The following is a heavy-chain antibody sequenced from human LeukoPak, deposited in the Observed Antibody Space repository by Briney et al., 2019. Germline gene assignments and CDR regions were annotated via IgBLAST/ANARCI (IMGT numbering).Heavy chain of an antibody. V-gene: IGHV1-2*02. Sequence: GASVKVSCKASGYTFTVYYMHWVRQAPGQGLEWMGWINPNSGGTNYAQKFQGRVTMTRDTSISTAYMELSRLRSDDTAVYYCAREYCSSTSCHRGFGAFDIWGQGTMVTVSS. CDR2: INPNSGGT. CDR1: GYTFTVYY. D-gene: IGHD2-2*01. CDR3: AREYCSSTSCHRGFGAFDI. J-gene: IGHJ3*02.